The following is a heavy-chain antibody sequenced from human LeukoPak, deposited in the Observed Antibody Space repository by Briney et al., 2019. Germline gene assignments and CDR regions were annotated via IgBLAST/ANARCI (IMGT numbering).Heavy chain of an antibody. J-gene: IGHJ4*02. CDR2: IYHSGST. CDR1: GYSISSGYY. V-gene: IGHV4-38-2*02. D-gene: IGHD5-18*01. CDR3: ARVVDAAMVTWDY. Sequence: PSETLSLTCTVSGYSISSGYYWGWIRQPPGKGLEWIGSIYHSGSTYYNPSLKSRVTISVDTSKNQFSLKLSSVTAADTAVYYCARVVDAAMVTWDYWGQGTLVTVSS.